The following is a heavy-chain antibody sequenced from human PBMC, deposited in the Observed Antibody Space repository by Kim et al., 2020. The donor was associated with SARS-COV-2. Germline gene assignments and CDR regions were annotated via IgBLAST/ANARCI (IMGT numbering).Heavy chain of an antibody. Sequence: SVKVSCKASGGTFSSYAISWVRQAPGQGLEWMGGIIPIFGTANYAQKFQGRVTITADESTSTAYMELSSLRSEDTAVYYCARDGANKRDPYGMDVWGQGTTVTVSS. J-gene: IGHJ6*02. CDR2: IIPIFGTA. CDR1: GGTFSSYA. V-gene: IGHV1-69*13. CDR3: ARDGANKRDPYGMDV. D-gene: IGHD3-16*01.